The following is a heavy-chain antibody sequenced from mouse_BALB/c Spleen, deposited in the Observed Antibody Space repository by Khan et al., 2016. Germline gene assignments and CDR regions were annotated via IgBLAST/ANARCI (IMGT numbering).Heavy chain of an antibody. J-gene: IGHJ2*02. CDR3: ASYHSSGSFFDY. CDR2: ISYSGST. CDR1: DDSITSGY. D-gene: IGHD3-1*01. Sequence: EVQLQESGPSLVKPSQTLSLTCSVTDDSITSGYWNWIRKFPGNKLEYMGYISYSGSTYYSPSLKSRISITRDTSKNQYYLQLNSLTTEDTATYXCASYHSSGSFFDYWGQGTSLTVSS. V-gene: IGHV3-8*02.